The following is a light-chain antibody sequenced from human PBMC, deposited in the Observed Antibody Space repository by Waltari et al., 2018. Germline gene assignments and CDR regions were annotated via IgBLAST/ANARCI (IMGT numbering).Light chain of an antibody. V-gene: IGKV1-NL1*01. CDR2: AAS. CDR1: QDISNS. Sequence: DIQMTQSPSSLSASVGDRVTITCRASQDISNSLAWYQQKPGKAPKLLLYAASRLESGVPSRFSGTGSGTDYTLTISGLQPDDFATYYCQQYYRTPPETFGQGTKVEIK. J-gene: IGKJ1*01. CDR3: QQYYRTPPET.